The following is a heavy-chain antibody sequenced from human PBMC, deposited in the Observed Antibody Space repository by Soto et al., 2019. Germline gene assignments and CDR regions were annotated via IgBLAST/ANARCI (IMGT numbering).Heavy chain of an antibody. Sequence: ASVKVSCKASGYTFTSYYMHWVRQAPGQGLEWMGIINPSGGSTSYAQKFQGRVTMTRDTSTSTVYMELSSLRSEDTAVYYCAREWSPYYYDSSGSFDPWGQGTLVTVSS. CDR1: GYTFTSYY. CDR3: AREWSPYYYDSSGSFDP. V-gene: IGHV1-46*03. CDR2: INPSGGST. J-gene: IGHJ5*02. D-gene: IGHD3-22*01.